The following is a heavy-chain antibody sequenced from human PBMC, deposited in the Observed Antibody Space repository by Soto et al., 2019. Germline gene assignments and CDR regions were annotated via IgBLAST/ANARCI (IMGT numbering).Heavy chain of an antibody. Sequence: ASETLSLTCTVSGGSISSYYWSWIRQPPGKGLEWIGYIYYSGSTNYNPPLKSRVTISVDTSKNQFSLKLSSVTAADTAVYYCARSVVTFEYTDYWGQGTLVTVSS. D-gene: IGHD4-4*01. CDR2: IYYSGST. V-gene: IGHV4-59*08. J-gene: IGHJ4*02. CDR3: ARSVVTFEYTDY. CDR1: GGSISSYY.